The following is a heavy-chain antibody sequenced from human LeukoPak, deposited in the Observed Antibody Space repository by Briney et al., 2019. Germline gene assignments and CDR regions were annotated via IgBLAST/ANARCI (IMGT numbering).Heavy chain of an antibody. V-gene: IGHV5-51*01. D-gene: IGHD3-22*01. J-gene: IGHJ3*01. CDR3: ARPNITSYYDSRGYDAFDV. Sequence: GESLQISCQSSGYDFTSYWIGWVRQLSGKGPEWMGILYPGDSDTRYSPSFQGQVTISADKSVRTAYLQWSSLKASDTAMYYCARPNITSYYDSRGYDAFDVWGQGTMVTVSS. CDR1: GYDFTSYW. CDR2: LYPGDSDT.